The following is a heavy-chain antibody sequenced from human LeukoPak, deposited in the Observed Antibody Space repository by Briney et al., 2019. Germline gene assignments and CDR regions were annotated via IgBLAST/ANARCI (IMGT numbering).Heavy chain of an antibody. CDR1: GFTFSSYA. J-gene: IGHJ4*02. Sequence: PGGSLRLSCAASGFTFSSYAMSWVRQAPGKGLEWVSAISGSGGSTYHADSVKGRFTISRDNSKNTLYLQMNSLRAEDTAVYYCAKDAQNYYDSSGFDYWGQGTLVTVSS. CDR3: AKDAQNYYDSSGFDY. V-gene: IGHV3-23*01. D-gene: IGHD3-22*01. CDR2: ISGSGGST.